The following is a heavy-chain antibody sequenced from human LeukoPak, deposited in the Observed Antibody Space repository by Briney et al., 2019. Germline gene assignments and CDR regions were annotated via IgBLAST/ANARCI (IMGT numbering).Heavy chain of an antibody. V-gene: IGHV4-59*12. CDR2: IYYSGST. CDR1: GGSISSYY. J-gene: IGHJ4*02. Sequence: SETLSLTCTVSGGSISSYYWSWIRQPPGKGLEWIGYIYYSGSTNYNPSLKSRVTISVDTSKNQFSLTLTSVTAADTALYYCTRELAGTTVEDWGQGTLVTVSS. D-gene: IGHD1-1*01. CDR3: TRELAGTTVED.